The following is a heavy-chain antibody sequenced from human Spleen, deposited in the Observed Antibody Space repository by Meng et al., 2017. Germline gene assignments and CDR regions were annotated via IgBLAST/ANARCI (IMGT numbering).Heavy chain of an antibody. Sequence: SGPGLVMASQSPSLTRVVSGASFSVYYWSWTRQPPGKGMEWIGEINHRGNTNYNSFLENRVTISVDTSQNSLSLKLSSVTAADSAVYYCARGPTTVAHDFDYWGQGTLVTVSS. V-gene: IGHV4-34*01. CDR3: ARGPTTVAHDFDY. D-gene: IGHD4-11*01. J-gene: IGHJ4*02. CDR1: GASFSVYY. CDR2: INHRGNT.